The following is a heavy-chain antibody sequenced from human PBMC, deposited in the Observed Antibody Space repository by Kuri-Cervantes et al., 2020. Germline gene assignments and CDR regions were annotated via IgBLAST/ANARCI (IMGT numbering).Heavy chain of an antibody. D-gene: IGHD3-22*01. Sequence: ASVKVSCKISENIFTSYAIHWVRQAPGQRLEWIGWINPGNGDTKCSQRFQDRVTITRDRSANTAYMELSGLRNDDTALYYCARSAYDRTGYPNHFDYWGQGTLVTVSS. V-gene: IGHV1-3*01. CDR2: INPGNGDT. J-gene: IGHJ4*02. CDR3: ARSAYDRTGYPNHFDY. CDR1: ENIFTSYA.